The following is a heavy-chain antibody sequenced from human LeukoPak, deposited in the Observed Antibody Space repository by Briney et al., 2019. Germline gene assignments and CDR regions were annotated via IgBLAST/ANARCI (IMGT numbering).Heavy chain of an antibody. J-gene: IGHJ4*02. V-gene: IGHV3-23*01. CDR1: GFTFSSYA. CDR2: ISGSGGST. D-gene: IGHD3-22*01. CDR3: AKRQYYYDSSGYIDY. Sequence: PGGSLRLSCAASGFTFSSYAMSWVRQAPGKGLEWVSAISGSGGSTYYADSVKGRFTISRGNSKNTLYLQMNSLRAEDTAVYYCAKRQYYYDSSGYIDYWGQGTLVTVSS.